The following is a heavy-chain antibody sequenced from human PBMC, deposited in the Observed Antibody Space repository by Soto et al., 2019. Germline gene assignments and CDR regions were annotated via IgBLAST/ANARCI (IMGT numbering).Heavy chain of an antibody. J-gene: IGHJ6*02. CDR3: ASHGIAGTWVYYYGMDV. CDR2: IIPIFGTA. CDR1: GGTFSSYA. Sequence: QVQLVQSGAEVKKPGSSVKVSCKASGGTFSSYAISWVRQAPGQGLEWMGGIIPIFGTANYAQKFQGRVTMTADESTSTAYMELSSLRSEDTAVYYCASHGIAGTWVYYYGMDVWGHGTTVNVSS. V-gene: IGHV1-69*12. D-gene: IGHD1-7*01.